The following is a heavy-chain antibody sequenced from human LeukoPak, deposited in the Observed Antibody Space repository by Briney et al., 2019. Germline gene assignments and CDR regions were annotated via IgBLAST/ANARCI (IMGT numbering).Heavy chain of an antibody. CDR1: GYIFTGYY. V-gene: IGHV1-2*06. J-gene: IGHJ3*02. CDR3: ARDRGSGLDAFDI. CDR2: INPNSGGT. Sequence: ASVKVSRRASGYIFTGYYIHWVRQAPGQGLEWMGRINPNSGGTNYAQKFQGRVTMTRDTSISTAYMELSNLKSDDTAVYYCARDRGSGLDAFDIWGQGTMVTVSS. D-gene: IGHD2-15*01.